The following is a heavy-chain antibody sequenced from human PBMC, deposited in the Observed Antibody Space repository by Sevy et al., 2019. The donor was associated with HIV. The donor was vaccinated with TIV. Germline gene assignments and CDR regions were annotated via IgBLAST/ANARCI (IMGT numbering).Heavy chain of an antibody. V-gene: IGHV3-48*01. CDR2: ISSSSTI. CDR1: GFTFSTYS. CDR3: ARDPGNSGNY. Sequence: GGSLRLSCAASGFTFSTYSMNWVRQAPGKGLEWVSYISSSSTIYYADSVKGRFTISRDNAKNSLYLQMNSLRAEDTAVYYCARDPGNSGNYWGQGTLVTVSS. D-gene: IGHD1-1*01. J-gene: IGHJ4*02.